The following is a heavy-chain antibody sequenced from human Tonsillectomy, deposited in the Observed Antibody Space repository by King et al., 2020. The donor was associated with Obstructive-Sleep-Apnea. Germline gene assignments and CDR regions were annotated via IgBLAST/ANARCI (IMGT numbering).Heavy chain of an antibody. CDR1: GVNFMTYC. CDR3: VKGRTVTGRGWVDAFEN. J-gene: IGHJ3*02. Sequence: VQLVESGGGVVQPGGSLRLSCVVSGVNFMTYCMHWVRQAPGKRLEWLSVIWHDGSKTYYACFAEGRFTISRDNSRDTLYLQLMSLRADDTSMYYCVKGRTVTGRGWVDAFENWGQGTMVIVSA. D-gene: IGHD4-17*01. CDR2: IWHDGSKT. V-gene: IGHV3-33*06.